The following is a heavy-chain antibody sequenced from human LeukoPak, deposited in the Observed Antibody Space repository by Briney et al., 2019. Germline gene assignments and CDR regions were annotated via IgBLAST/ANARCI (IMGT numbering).Heavy chain of an antibody. CDR3: AKPPGSSWYRPFDY. V-gene: IGHV3-21*04. CDR1: GFTFSSYS. CDR2: ISSSSSYI. D-gene: IGHD6-13*01. Sequence: PGGSLRLSCAASGFTFSSYSMNWVRQAPGKGLEWVSSISSSSSYIYYADSVKGRFTISRDNAKNSLYLQMNSLRAEDTAVYYCAKPPGSSWYRPFDYWGQGTLVTVSS. J-gene: IGHJ4*02.